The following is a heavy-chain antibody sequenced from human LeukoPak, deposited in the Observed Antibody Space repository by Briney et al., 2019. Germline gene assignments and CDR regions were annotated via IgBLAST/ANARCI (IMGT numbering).Heavy chain of an antibody. CDR3: ARALGPANLFDY. CDR1: GDTFSSYT. Sequence: EASVKVSCKASGDTFSSYTISWVRQAPGQGLEWMGGIIPIFGTANYAQKFQGRVTITADESTRTAYMELSSLRSEDTAVYYCARALGPANLFDYWGQGTLVTVSS. J-gene: IGHJ4*02. D-gene: IGHD4/OR15-4a*01. V-gene: IGHV1-69*13. CDR2: IIPIFGTA.